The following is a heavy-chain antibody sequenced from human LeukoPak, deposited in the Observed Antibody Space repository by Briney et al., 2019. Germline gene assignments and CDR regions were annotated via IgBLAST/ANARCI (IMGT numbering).Heavy chain of an antibody. J-gene: IGHJ6*03. D-gene: IGHD3-16*01. CDR3: ARDGGWDYCYYYMDV. Sequence: KTSETLSLTCTVSGVSISSRYHYWTWIRQPAGKGLEWIGRIYSSGSTNYNPSLQSRVAISLDTSENQFSLMLTSVTAADTAVYYCARDGGWDYCYYYMDVWGKGTTVTVSS. CDR2: IYSSGST. CDR1: GVSISSRYHY. V-gene: IGHV4-61*02.